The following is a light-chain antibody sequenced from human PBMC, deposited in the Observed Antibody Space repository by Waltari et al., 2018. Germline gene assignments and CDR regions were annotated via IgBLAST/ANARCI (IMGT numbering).Light chain of an antibody. CDR1: QGVETA. J-gene: IGKJ2*01. CDR3: QQFHTFPYT. CDR2: EAS. V-gene: IGKV1-13*02. Sequence: AIQLTQSPSSLSASVGDRVTITCRASQGVETALAWYQQEPGKRPKLLIFEASILETGVPARFGGSGSGTDFTLTISRLQPEDFATYHCQQFHTFPYTFGQGTKLEIK.